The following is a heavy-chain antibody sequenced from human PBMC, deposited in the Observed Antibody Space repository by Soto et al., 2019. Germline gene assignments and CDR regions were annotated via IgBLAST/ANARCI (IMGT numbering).Heavy chain of an antibody. J-gene: IGHJ6*02. CDR3: ARVIIAAAGDYGMDV. D-gene: IGHD6-13*01. CDR1: GYNFTGYY. CDR2: INPNSGGT. V-gene: IGHV1-2*04. Sequence: ASVKVSCKASGYNFTGYYMHWVRQAPGQGLEWMGWINPNSGGTNYAQKFQGWVTMTRDTSISTAYMELSRLRSDDTAVYYCARVIIAAAGDYGMDVWGQGTTVTVSS.